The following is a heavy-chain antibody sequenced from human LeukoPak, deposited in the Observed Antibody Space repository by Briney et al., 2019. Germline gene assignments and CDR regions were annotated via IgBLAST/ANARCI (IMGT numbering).Heavy chain of an antibody. CDR1: GYTFTGYY. V-gene: IGHV1-2*02. CDR3: ARVFHGGHESYYGSGSYSIDAFDI. J-gene: IGHJ3*02. D-gene: IGHD3-10*01. Sequence: GASVKVSCKASGYTFTGYYMHWVRQAPGQGLEWMGWINPNSGGTNYAQKFQGRVTMTRDTSIRTAYMELSRLRSDDTAVYYCARVFHGGHESYYGSGSYSIDAFDIWGQGTMVTVSS. CDR2: INPNSGGT.